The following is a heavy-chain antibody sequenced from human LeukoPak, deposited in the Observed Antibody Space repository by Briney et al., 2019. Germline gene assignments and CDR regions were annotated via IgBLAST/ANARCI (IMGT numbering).Heavy chain of an antibody. CDR1: GYSISSGYY. CDR2: IYHSGST. CDR3: ARSLPPEDY. V-gene: IGHV4-38-2*02. Sequence: SETLFLTCTVAGYSISSGYYWGWIRQPPGKGLEWIGSIYHSGSTYYNPSLKSRVTISVDTSKNQFSLKLSSVTAADTAVYYCARSLPPEDYWGQGTLVTVSS. J-gene: IGHJ4*02. D-gene: IGHD1-26*01.